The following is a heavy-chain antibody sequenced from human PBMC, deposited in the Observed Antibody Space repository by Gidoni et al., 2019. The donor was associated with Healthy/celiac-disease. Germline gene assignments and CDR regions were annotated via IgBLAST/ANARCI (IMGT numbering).Heavy chain of an antibody. D-gene: IGHD4-17*01. J-gene: IGHJ4*02. CDR1: GFSPSTSGVG. CDR2: IYWDDDK. CDR3: VFSPVTIDFDY. V-gene: IGHV2-5*02. Sequence: QSTFKESGPTLAKPTQTFTPTRTLPGFSPSTSGVGVGWLRQPPGKALECIALIYWDDDKRYSPSLKSRLTITKDTSKNQVVLTMTNMDPVDTATYYCVFSPVTIDFDYWGRGTLVAVSS.